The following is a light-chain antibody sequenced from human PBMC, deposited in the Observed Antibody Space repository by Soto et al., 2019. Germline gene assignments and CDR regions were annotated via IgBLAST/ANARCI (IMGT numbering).Light chain of an antibody. CDR3: QKYNSYTLT. J-gene: IGKJ1*01. CDR1: QSISSW. CDR2: KAS. V-gene: IGKV1-5*03. Sequence: DIQMTQSPSTLSASVGDRVTITCRASQSISSWLAWYQQKPGKAPKLLIYKASSLETGVPSRFSGSGSGTEFTLTISSLQPDDFATYYCQKYNSYTLTFGQETKVDIK.